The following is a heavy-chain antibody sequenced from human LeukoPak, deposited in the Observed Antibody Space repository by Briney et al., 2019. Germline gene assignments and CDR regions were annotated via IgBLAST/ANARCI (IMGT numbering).Heavy chain of an antibody. CDR2: ISAYNGNT. D-gene: IGHD2-21*02. J-gene: IGHJ5*02. CDR3: ARVGASAYCGGDCSSNWFDP. CDR1: GYTFTSYG. V-gene: IGHV1-18*04. Sequence: ASVKVSCKASGYTFTSYGISWVRQAPGQGLEWMGWISAYNGNTNYAQKLQGRVTMTTDTSTSTAYMGLRSLRSDDTAVYYCARVGASAYCGGDCSSNWFDPWGQGTLVTVSS.